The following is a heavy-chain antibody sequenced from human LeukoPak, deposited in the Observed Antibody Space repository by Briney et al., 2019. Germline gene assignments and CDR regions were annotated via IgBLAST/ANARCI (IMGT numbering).Heavy chain of an antibody. CDR1: GYTFTGYY. CDR2: INPNSGGT. J-gene: IGHJ4*02. V-gene: IGHV1-2*02. Sequence: ASVKVSCMASGYTFTGYYMHWVRQAPGQGLEWMGWINPNSGGTNYAQKFQGRVTMTRDTSISTAYMELSRLRSDDTAVYYCARGDTVVVPAAILDYWGRGTLVTVSS. D-gene: IGHD2-2*01. CDR3: ARGDTVVVPAAILDY.